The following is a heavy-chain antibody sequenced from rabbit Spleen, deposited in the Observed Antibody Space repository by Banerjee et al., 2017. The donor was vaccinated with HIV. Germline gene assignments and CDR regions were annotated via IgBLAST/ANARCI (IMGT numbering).Heavy chain of an antibody. Sequence: QSLEESGGDLVKPGASLTLTCTASGFSFSSSDYMCWVRQAPGKGLEWISCIAGSSSGFTYSATWAKGRFTCSKTSSTTVTLQMTSLTAADTATYFCARSTYGYDDYGDLYYAAMDLWGQGTLVTVS. J-gene: IGHJ6*01. CDR2: IAGSSSGFT. CDR3: ARSTYGYDDYGDLYYAAMDL. D-gene: IGHD2-1*01. CDR1: GFSFSSSDY. V-gene: IGHV1S40*01.